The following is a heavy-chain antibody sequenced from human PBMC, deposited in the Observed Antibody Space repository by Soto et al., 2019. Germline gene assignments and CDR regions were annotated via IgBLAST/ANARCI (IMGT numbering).Heavy chain of an antibody. CDR2: FYYTGSI. CDR1: GGSVSTCNYY. Sequence: SENLSLRYTVSGGSVSTCNYYGSWIRQPQGKRLEWIGYFYYTGSINYNPSLKSRVTISIDASKNQFSLRLSSVTAADTAVYYCARSMFYSDGSNYSPFDYWGQGTLVTVS. CDR3: ARSMFYSDGSNYSPFDY. D-gene: IGHD3-22*01. V-gene: IGHV4-61*01. J-gene: IGHJ4*02.